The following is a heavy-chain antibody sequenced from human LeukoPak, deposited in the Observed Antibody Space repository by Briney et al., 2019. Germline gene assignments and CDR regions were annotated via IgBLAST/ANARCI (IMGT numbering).Heavy chain of an antibody. D-gene: IGHD3-10*01. CDR1: GFTFSSYS. J-gene: IGHJ4*02. V-gene: IGHV3-21*01. Sequence: GGSLRLSCAASGFTFSSYSMNWVRQAPGKGLEWVSSISSSSSYIYYADSVKGRFTISRDNAKNSLYLQMNSLRAEDTAVYYCASLALVGGLFDYWGQGTLVTVSS. CDR2: ISSSSSYI. CDR3: ASLALVGGLFDY.